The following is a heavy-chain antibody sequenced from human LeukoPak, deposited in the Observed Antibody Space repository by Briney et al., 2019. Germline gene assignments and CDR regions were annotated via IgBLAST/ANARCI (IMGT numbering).Heavy chain of an antibody. Sequence: SETLSLTCTVSGGSTSSYYWSWIRQPPGKGLERIGYIYYSGSTNYNPSLKSRVTISVDTSKNQFSLKLSSVTAADTAVYYCARGSGGSFPSWFDPWGQGTPVTVSS. J-gene: IGHJ5*02. CDR1: GGSTSSYY. CDR2: IYYSGST. D-gene: IGHD2-15*01. V-gene: IGHV4-59*08. CDR3: ARGSGGSFPSWFDP.